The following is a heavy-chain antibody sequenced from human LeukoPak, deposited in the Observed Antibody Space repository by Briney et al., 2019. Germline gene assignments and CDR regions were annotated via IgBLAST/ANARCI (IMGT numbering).Heavy chain of an antibody. J-gene: IGHJ4*02. V-gene: IGHV3-30*04. Sequence: GGSLRLSCAASGFTFSSYAMHWVRQAPGKGLEWVAVISYDGSNKYYADSVKGRFTISRGNSKNTLYLQMSSLRAEDTAVYYCAREAPGYWGQGTLVTVSS. CDR2: ISYDGSNK. D-gene: IGHD1-14*01. CDR1: GFTFSSYA. CDR3: AREAPGY.